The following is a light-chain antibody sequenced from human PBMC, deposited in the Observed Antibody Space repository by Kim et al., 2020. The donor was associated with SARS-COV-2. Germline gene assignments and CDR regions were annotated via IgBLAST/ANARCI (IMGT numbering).Light chain of an antibody. CDR2: GAS. Sequence: EIVMTQSPATLSVSPGERVTLSCRASQSISSNLGWYQQKPGQAPRLLIYGASTRATGIPARFSGSGSGTEFTLTISSLQSEDFAVYCCQLYNGWPCTFGQRAKVEI. CDR3: QLYNGWPCT. CDR1: QSISSN. V-gene: IGKV3-15*01. J-gene: IGKJ1*01.